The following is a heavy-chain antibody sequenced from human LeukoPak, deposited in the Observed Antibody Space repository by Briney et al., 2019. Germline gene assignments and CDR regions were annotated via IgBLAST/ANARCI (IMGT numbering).Heavy chain of an antibody. J-gene: IGHJ5*02. V-gene: IGHV4-4*07. CDR1: GGSISSYY. CDR2: IYTSGST. Sequence: SETLSLTCTVSGGSISSYYWSWIRQPAGKGLEWIGRIYTSGSTNYNPSLKSRVTMSVDTSKNQFSLKLSSVTAADTAVYYCVRDTTVTTRGGFDPWGQGTLVTVSS. D-gene: IGHD4-17*01. CDR3: VRDTTVTTRGGFDP.